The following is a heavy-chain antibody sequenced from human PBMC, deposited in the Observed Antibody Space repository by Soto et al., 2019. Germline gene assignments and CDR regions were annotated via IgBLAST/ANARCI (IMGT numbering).Heavy chain of an antibody. CDR3: AKDSCSSTSCYVGMDV. D-gene: IGHD2-2*01. J-gene: IGHJ6*02. Sequence: GGSLRLSCAASGFTFSDHYMDWVRQAPGKGLEWVGRTRNKANSYTTEYAASVKGRFTISRDDSKNSLYLQMNSLRAEDTAVYYCAKDSCSSTSCYVGMDVWGQGTTVTVSS. V-gene: IGHV3-72*01. CDR2: TRNKANSYTT. CDR1: GFTFSDHY.